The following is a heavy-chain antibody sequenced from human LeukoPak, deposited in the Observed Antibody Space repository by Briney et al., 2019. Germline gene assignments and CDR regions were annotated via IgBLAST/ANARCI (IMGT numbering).Heavy chain of an antibody. CDR2: ISTDSANS. D-gene: IGHD3-10*01. J-gene: IGHJ3*01. Sequence: ASVRVSCRASGYRFTTSGISWMRQAPGQGLEWLGWISTDSANSHYAQKVQGRVTMSKDTASQTVYMDLTNVTSDDTATYYCARGLHYYGAGSFLSDAFDLWGQGTLVIVS. CDR3: ARGLHYYGAGSFLSDAFDL. V-gene: IGHV1-18*01. CDR1: GYRFTTSG.